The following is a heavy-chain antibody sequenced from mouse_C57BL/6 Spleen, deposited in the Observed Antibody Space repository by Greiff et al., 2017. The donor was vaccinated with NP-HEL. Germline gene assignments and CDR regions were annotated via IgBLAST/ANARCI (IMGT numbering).Heavy chain of an antibody. V-gene: IGHV1-67*01. CDR1: GYTFTDYA. D-gene: IGHD3-3*01. CDR2: ISTYCGDA. J-gene: IGHJ3*01. Sequence: VQLQQSGPELVRPGVSVKISCKGSGYTFTDYAMHWVKQSHAKSLEWIGVISTYCGDASYNQKFKDKATMTVDKHSRTAYMELTRLRSEDAAVYYCARRDRREFAYWGQGTLVTVSA. CDR3: ARRDRREFAY.